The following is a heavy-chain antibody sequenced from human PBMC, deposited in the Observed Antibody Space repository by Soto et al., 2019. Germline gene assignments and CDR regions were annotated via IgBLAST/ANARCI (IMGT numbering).Heavy chain of an antibody. D-gene: IGHD6-19*01. J-gene: IGHJ4*02. CDR1: GFTFSSYG. CDR3: ARDCAGYSIGWYQRGGFDY. Sequence: QVQLVESGGGVVQPGRSLRLSCAASGFTFSSYGMHWVRQAPGKGLERVSVIWYDGSNKYYADSVKGRFTISRDNSKNTLYLQMNSLRPEETAVYCCARDCAGYSIGWYQRGGFDYLGQGTLVTVAS. CDR2: IWYDGSNK. V-gene: IGHV3-33*01.